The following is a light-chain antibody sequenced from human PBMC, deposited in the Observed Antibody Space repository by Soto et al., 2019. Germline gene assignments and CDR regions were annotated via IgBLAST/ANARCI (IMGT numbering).Light chain of an antibody. CDR3: MLALQTPWT. V-gene: IGKV2-28*01. CDR1: QSLLHSDGYIY. J-gene: IGKJ1*01. CDR2: LGS. Sequence: DIVMTQSPLSLPVTPGEPASISCRSSQSLLHSDGYIYLDWYLQRPGQSPQLLICLGSNRASGVPDRFSGSGSGTHFTLTISRVEAEDFGVYYCMLALQTPWTFGQGTRVEVK.